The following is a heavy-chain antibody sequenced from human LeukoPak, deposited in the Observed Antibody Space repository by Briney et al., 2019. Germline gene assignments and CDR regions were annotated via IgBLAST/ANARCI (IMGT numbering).Heavy chain of an antibody. CDR2: IYYSGST. CDR1: GGSISSYY. D-gene: IGHD3-10*01. J-gene: IGHJ3*02. V-gene: IGHV4-59*12. CDR3: ARGGGSGSYYMRPNAFDI. Sequence: TSETLSLTCTVSGGSISSYYWSWIRQPPGKGLEWIGYIYYSGSTNYNPSLKSRVTISVDTSKNQFSLKLSSVTAADTAVYYCARGGGSGSYYMRPNAFDIWGQGTMVTVSS.